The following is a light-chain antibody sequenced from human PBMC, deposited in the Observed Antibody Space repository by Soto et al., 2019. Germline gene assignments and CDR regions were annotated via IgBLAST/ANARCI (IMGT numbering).Light chain of an antibody. V-gene: IGLV2-8*01. Sequence: QSALTQPPPASGSPRQSVTISCTGTSSDVGRYNFVSWYQHHPGKAPKLMIYEVNKRPSGVPDRFSGSKSGNTASLTVSGLQAEDEADYYCTPHAGSNNIIFGGGTKVTVL. CDR3: TPHAGSNNII. CDR1: SSDVGRYNF. J-gene: IGLJ2*01. CDR2: EVN.